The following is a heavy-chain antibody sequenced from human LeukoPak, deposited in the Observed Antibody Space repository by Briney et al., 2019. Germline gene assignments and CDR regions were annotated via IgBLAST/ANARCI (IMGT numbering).Heavy chain of an antibody. CDR1: GYTFANYW. CDR3: ARFEVNYEDNRSYYYFDY. J-gene: IGHJ4*02. Sequence: GESLKISCRASGYTFANYWIGWVRQMPGKGPEWMGIIYPDDSDTRYSPSFEGQVTFSVDKSISTAYLRWSSLRASDTAMYFCARFEVNYEDNRSYYYFDYWGRGTLVTVSS. D-gene: IGHD3-10*01. CDR2: IYPDDSDT. V-gene: IGHV5-51*01.